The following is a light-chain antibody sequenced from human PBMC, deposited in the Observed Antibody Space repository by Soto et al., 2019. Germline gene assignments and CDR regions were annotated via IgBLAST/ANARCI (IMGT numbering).Light chain of an antibody. CDR3: QQRSNWPPWT. Sequence: EIVLTQCPGTLSLSPCDRATLSCRPSQSVTSSYLAWYQQKPGQAPRLLIYGASSRATGIPDRFSGSVSGTDFTLTITRLEPEDFAVYYCQQRSNWPPWTFGQGTKVDIK. V-gene: IGKV3D-20*02. J-gene: IGKJ1*01. CDR2: GAS. CDR1: QSVTSSY.